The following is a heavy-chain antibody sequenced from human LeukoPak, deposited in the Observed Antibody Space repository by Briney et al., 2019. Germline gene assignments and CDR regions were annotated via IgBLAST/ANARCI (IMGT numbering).Heavy chain of an antibody. CDR2: ISSSGSTI. J-gene: IGHJ4*02. V-gene: IGHV3-48*03. Sequence: PGGSLRLSCAASGFTFSSYEMNWVRQVPGKGLEWVSYISSSGSTIYYADSVKGRFTISRDNAKNSLYLQMNSLRAEDTAVYYCARDRGRWLQYYDYWGQGTLVTVSS. D-gene: IGHD5-24*01. CDR1: GFTFSSYE. CDR3: ARDRGRWLQYYDY.